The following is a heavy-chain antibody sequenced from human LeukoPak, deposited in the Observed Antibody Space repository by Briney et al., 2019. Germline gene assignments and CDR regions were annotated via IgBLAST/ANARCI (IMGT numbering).Heavy chain of an antibody. D-gene: IGHD4-23*01. CDR2: NIPIFGIA. CDR1: GGTFSSYA. Sequence: VKVSCKASGGTFSSYAISWVRQAPGQGLEWMGRNIPIFGIANYAQKFQGRVTITADKSTSTAYMELSSLRSEDTAVYYCAREGYGGNAYFYYYGMDVWGQGTTVTVSS. J-gene: IGHJ6*02. V-gene: IGHV1-69*04. CDR3: AREGYGGNAYFYYYGMDV.